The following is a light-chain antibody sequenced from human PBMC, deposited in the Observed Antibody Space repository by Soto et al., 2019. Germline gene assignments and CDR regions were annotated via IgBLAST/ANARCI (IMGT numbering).Light chain of an antibody. CDR1: QSIRNY. CDR2: GAY. J-gene: IGKJ1*01. V-gene: IGKV1-5*01. Sequence: DIQMTQSPPTLSASVGDRVTITCRASQSIRNYLAWYQQMPGKAPKLLIYGAYNLQSGVQSRFSGSGSGTEFTLTISSLQPDDFATYFCQHHNSYSQTFGQGTKVEIK. CDR3: QHHNSYSQT.